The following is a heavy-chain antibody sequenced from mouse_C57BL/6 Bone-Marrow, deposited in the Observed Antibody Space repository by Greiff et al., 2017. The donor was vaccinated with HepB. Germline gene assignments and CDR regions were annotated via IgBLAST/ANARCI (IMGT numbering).Heavy chain of an antibody. CDR3: ARGGRLRRGYYFDY. V-gene: IGHV1-19*01. CDR1: GYTFTDYY. D-gene: IGHD2-4*01. J-gene: IGHJ2*01. Sequence: VQLQQSGPVLVKPGASVKMSCKASGYTFTDYYMNWVKQSHGKSLEWIGVINPYNGGTSYNQKFKGKATLTVAKSSSTAYMEVNSLTSADSAVYYCARGGRLRRGYYFDYWGQGTTLTVSS. CDR2: INPYNGGT.